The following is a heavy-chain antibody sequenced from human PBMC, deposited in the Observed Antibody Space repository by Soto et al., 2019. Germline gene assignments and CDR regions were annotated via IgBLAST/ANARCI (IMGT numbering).Heavy chain of an antibody. Sequence: QVILAQSGAEVKKPGSSVKVSCKVSGGSFSSFSINWVRQAPGQRFEWMGGIIPILGTANFTQKFQDRVTFTADESTATAYMTLSSLTSEDTAFYYCTSFDSNGYYPQNHYWGPGTQVTASS. V-gene: IGHV1-69*01. D-gene: IGHD3-22*01. CDR2: IIPILGTA. CDR1: GGSFSSFS. CDR3: TSFDSNGYYPQNHY. J-gene: IGHJ4*02.